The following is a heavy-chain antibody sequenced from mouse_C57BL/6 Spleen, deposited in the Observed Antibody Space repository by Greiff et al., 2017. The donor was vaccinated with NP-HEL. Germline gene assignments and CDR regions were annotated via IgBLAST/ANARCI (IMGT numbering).Heavy chain of an antibody. V-gene: IGHV14-4*01. Sequence: LVESGAELVRPGASVKLSCTASGFNIKDDYMHWVKQRPEQGLEWIGWIDPENGDTEYASKFQGKATITADTSSNTAYLQLSSLTSEDTAVYYCTNYGSSLRYFDVWGTGTTVTVSS. CDR2: IDPENGDT. J-gene: IGHJ1*03. CDR1: GFNIKDDY. CDR3: TNYGSSLRYFDV. D-gene: IGHD1-1*01.